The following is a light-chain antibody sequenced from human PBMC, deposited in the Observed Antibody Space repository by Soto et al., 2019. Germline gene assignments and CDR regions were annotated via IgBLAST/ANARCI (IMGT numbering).Light chain of an antibody. V-gene: IGLV6-57*04. CDR1: SGSIASND. CDR2: ENN. Sequence: NFMLTQPHSVSESPGKTVTISCTRSSGSIASNDVQWYQQRPGSAPTTVIYENNQRPSGVPDRFSGSTDGSSNSASLTISGLKTEDEADYYWQSYDSSTVVFGGGTKVTVL. J-gene: IGLJ2*01. CDR3: QSYDSSTVV.